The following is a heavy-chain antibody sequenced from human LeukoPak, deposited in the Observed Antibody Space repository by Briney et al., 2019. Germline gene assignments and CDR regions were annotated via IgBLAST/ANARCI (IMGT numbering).Heavy chain of an antibody. CDR2: IRYDGLKK. V-gene: IGHV3-30*02. D-gene: IGHD2-21*01. Sequence: PRGSLRLSCATSGFTLSTYDMHWVRQAAGKGLEWVAHIRYDGLKKRYADFVRGRVTISRDNCTNTLYLQMNSLRAEDTAVYYCAKDRETFSSYGYFDYWGQGTLVPVSS. CDR3: AKDRETFSSYGYFDY. CDR1: GFTLSTYD. J-gene: IGHJ4*02.